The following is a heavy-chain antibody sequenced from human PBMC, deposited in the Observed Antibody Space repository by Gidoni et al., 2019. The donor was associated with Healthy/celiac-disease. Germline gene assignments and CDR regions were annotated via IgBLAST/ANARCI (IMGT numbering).Heavy chain of an antibody. CDR3: ARQDRATVTTPSWFDP. J-gene: IGHJ5*02. V-gene: IGHV4-39*01. Sequence: QLQLQESGPGLVKPSETLSLTCSVSGGSLSSSSYYWGWIRQPPGKGLEWIGSIYYSGSTYYNPSLKSRVTISADTSKNQFSLKLRSVTAADTAVYYCARQDRATVTTPSWFDPWGQGTLVTVSS. D-gene: IGHD4-17*01. CDR2: IYYSGST. CDR1: GGSLSSSSYY.